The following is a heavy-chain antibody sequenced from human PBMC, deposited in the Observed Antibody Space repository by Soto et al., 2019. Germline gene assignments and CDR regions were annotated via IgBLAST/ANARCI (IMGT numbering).Heavy chain of an antibody. Sequence: ASVKVSCKASGYTFTSYGISWVRQAPGQGLEWMGWISAYNGNTNYAQKLQGRVTMTTDTSTSTAYMELRSLRSDDTAVYYCARARGPGYCSNTSCFGVFAGDRYNWSDPGGQGPLVPVSS. D-gene: IGHD2-2*03. CDR2: ISAYNGNT. J-gene: IGHJ5*02. CDR3: ARARGPGYCSNTSCFGVFAGDRYNWSDP. CDR1: GYTFTSYG. V-gene: IGHV1-18*01.